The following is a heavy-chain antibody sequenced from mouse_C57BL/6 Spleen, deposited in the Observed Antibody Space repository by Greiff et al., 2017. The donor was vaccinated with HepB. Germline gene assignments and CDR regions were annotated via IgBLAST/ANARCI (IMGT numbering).Heavy chain of an antibody. J-gene: IGHJ4*01. Sequence: ESGPGLVKPSQSLSLTCSVTGYSITSGYYWNWIRQFPGNKLEWMGYISYDGSNNYNPSLKNRISITRDTSKNQFFLKLNSVTTEDTATYYCAREGLYSNYDVDYWGQGTSVTVSS. CDR2: ISYDGSN. V-gene: IGHV3-6*01. CDR3: AREGLYSNYDVDY. CDR1: GYSITSGYY. D-gene: IGHD2-5*01.